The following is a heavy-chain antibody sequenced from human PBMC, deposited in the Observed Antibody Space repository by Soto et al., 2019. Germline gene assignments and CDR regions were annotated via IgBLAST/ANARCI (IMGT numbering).Heavy chain of an antibody. J-gene: IGHJ4*02. CDR2: IYYSGST. D-gene: IGHD4-17*01. Sequence: KPSETLSLTCTVSGGSISSGDYYWSWIRQPPGKGLEWIGYIYYSGSTYYNPSLKSRVTISVDTSKNQFSLKLSSVTAADTAVYYCVRAPPYYYGGNYLDYWGQGTLVTVSS. CDR3: VRAPPYYYGGNYLDY. CDR1: GGSISSGDYY. V-gene: IGHV4-30-4*01.